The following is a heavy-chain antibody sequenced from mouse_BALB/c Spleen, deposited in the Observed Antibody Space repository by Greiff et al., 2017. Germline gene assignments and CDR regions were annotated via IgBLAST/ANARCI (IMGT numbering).Heavy chain of an antibody. V-gene: IGHV14-3*02. CDR1: GFTIKDTY. CDR3: AAIYDGYSFAY. J-gene: IGHJ3*01. Sequence: EVQLQESGAELVKPGASVKLSCTASGFTIKDTYMHWVKQRPEQGLEWIGRIDTANGNTKYDPKFQGKATITADTSSNTAYLQLSSLTSEDTAVYYCAAIYDGYSFAYWGQGTLVTVSA. CDR2: IDTANGNT. D-gene: IGHD2-3*01.